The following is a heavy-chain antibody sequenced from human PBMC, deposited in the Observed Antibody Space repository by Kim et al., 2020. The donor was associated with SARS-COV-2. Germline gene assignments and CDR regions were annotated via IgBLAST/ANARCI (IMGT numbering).Heavy chain of an antibody. CDR3: ATIHSSGYSFDY. Sequence: ASVKVSCKVSGYTLTELSMHWVRQAPGKGLEWMGGFDPEDGETIYAQKFQGRVTMTEDTSTDTAYMELSSLRSEDTAVYYCATIHSSGYSFDYWGQGTLVTVSS. CDR2: FDPEDGET. J-gene: IGHJ4*02. D-gene: IGHD3-22*01. V-gene: IGHV1-24*01. CDR1: GYTLTELS.